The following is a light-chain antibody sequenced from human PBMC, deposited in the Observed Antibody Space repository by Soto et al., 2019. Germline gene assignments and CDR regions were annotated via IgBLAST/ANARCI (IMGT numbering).Light chain of an antibody. Sequence: DIQMTQSPSSLSASVGDRVTITCRASQGISNSLAWYQQKPGKAPKLLMYDASTLQSGVPSRFSGSGSGTDFTLTISRLQPEEVATDYCQKYNTAPLTFGGGTKVEIK. V-gene: IGKV1-27*01. CDR2: DAS. J-gene: IGKJ4*01. CDR3: QKYNTAPLT. CDR1: QGISNS.